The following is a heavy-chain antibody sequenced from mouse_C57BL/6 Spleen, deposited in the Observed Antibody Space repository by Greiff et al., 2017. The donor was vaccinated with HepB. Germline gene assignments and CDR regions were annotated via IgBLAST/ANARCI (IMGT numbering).Heavy chain of an antibody. J-gene: IGHJ3*01. CDR3: ARSGPAWFAY. CDR2: INYDGSST. Sequence: DVMLVESEGGLVQPGSSMKLSCTASGFTFSDYYMAWVRQVPEKGLEWVANINYDGSSTYYLDSLKSRFIISRDNAKNILYLQMSSLKSEDTATYYCARSGPAWFAYWGQGTLVTVSA. V-gene: IGHV5-16*01. CDR1: GFTFSDYY. D-gene: IGHD1-3*01.